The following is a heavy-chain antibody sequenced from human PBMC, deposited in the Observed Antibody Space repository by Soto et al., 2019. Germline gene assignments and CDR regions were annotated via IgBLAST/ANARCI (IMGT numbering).Heavy chain of an antibody. CDR3: ATTGPY. Sequence: QVQLVESGGGVVQPGRSLRLSCAASGFTFSSYGMHWVRQAPGKGLECVAVIRFDGSNKFYADSVKGRFTISRDNSKNTVSLQMNSLRDEDSAAYYCATTGPYWGQGTLVTVSS. V-gene: IGHV3-33*01. CDR1: GFTFSSYG. CDR2: IRFDGSNK. J-gene: IGHJ4*02.